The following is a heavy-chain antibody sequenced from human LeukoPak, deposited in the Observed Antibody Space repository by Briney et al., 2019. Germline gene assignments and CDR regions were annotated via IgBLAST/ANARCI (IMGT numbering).Heavy chain of an antibody. CDR3: AKYGSVGAVRYFDS. V-gene: IGHV3-23*01. CDR1: GFTFSSYA. D-gene: IGHD4/OR15-4a*01. CDR2: IGSGSDT. Sequence: PGGSLRLSCAASGFTFSSYARNWVRQAPGKGLQWVSTIGSGSDTHYADSVQGRFTISRDNSKNTLYLQMNSLRAEDTALYYCAKYGSVGAVRYFDSWGQGTLVTVSS. J-gene: IGHJ4*02.